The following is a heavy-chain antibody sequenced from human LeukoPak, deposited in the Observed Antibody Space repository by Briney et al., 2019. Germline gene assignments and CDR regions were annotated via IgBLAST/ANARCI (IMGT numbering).Heavy chain of an antibody. V-gene: IGHV3-23*03. Sequence: GGSLTLSCAASGFSFRRYAMSWVRLAPARGVAWVSVFCLGGLSKYFAHSAPGWFPLSSSHSKNTVYPQMNSLRARDTAVYFCARDSSIQSLDPWGQGTLFTVSS. CDR1: GFSFRRYA. D-gene: IGHD2-2*01. CDR3: ARDSSIQSLDP. J-gene: IGHJ5*02. CDR2: FCLGGLSK.